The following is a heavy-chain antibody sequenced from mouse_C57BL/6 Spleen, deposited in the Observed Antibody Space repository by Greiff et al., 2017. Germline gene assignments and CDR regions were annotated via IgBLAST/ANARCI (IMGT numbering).Heavy chain of an antibody. CDR3: VRRGAYYSNFYWYFDV. J-gene: IGHJ1*03. V-gene: IGHV1-76*01. CDR2: IYPGSGNT. D-gene: IGHD2-5*01. Sequence: QVQLKESGAELVRPGASVKLSCKASGYTFTDYYINWVKQRPGQGLEWIARIYPGSGNTYYNEKFKGKATLTAEKSSSTAYMQLSSLTSEDSAVYFCVRRGAYYSNFYWYFDVWGTGTTVTVSS. CDR1: GYTFTDYY.